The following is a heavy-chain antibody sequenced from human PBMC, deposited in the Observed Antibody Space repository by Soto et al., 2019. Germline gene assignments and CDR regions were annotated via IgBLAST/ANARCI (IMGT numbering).Heavy chain of an antibody. CDR3: ASLGYCSGGSCYGMDV. CDR1: GYTFTSYY. J-gene: IGHJ6*02. V-gene: IGHV1-46*01. CDR2: INPSGGST. Sequence: ASVKVSCKASGYTFTSYYMHWVRQAPGQGLEWMGIINPSGGSTSYAQKFQGRVTMTRDTSTSTVYMELSSLRSEDTAVYYCASLGYCSGGSCYGMDVWGLGTTVTV. D-gene: IGHD2-15*01.